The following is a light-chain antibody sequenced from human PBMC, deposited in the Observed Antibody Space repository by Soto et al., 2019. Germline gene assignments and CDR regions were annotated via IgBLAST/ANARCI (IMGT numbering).Light chain of an antibody. CDR1: QNINNY. V-gene: IGKV1-33*01. CDR3: QQYENLPT. J-gene: IGKJ5*01. CDR2: DAS. Sequence: DIQLIQSKSSMSASVGDRVPKSCQASQNINNYLNWYQQKPGRAPKLLIYDASNLEAGVPSRFRGSGSGTDFTFTISRLQPEDIATYYCQQYENLPTFGQGARPEI.